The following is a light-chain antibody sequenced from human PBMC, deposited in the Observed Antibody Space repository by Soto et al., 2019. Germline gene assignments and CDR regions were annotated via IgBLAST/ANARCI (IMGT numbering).Light chain of an antibody. CDR3: QQLSRYPLT. J-gene: IGKJ4*02. CDR2: SAS. CDR1: QALSNY. Sequence: DIQLTQSPSVLSASVGETVTITCRASQALSNYLAWYQQKPGKAPDLLIYSASTLQSGVPSRFSGSGSETEFSLTIRALPPEDFATYYCQQLSRYPLTFRGGTKVDIK. V-gene: IGKV1-9*01.